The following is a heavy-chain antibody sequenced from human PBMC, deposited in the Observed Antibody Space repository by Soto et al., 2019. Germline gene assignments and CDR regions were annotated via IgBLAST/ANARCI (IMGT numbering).Heavy chain of an antibody. V-gene: IGHV1-18*01. Sequence: ASVKVSCKASGYTFTRYGISWVRQAPGQGLEWMGWISAYNGNTNYAQKLQGRVTMTTDTSTSTAYMELRSLRSDDTAVYYCARVRITIFGVVNRSMDVWGQGTTVTVSS. D-gene: IGHD3-3*01. J-gene: IGHJ6*02. CDR1: GYTFTRYG. CDR3: ARVRITIFGVVNRSMDV. CDR2: ISAYNGNT.